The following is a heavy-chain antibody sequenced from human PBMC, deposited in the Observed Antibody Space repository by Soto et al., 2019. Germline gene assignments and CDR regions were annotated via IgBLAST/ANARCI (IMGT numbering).Heavy chain of an antibody. CDR2: INPNRGGT. CDR3: ARTSPYYYDSSEF. D-gene: IGHD3-22*01. Sequence: QVQLVQSGDEVKKPGASVKVSGKASGYTFTGYYMHWVRQAPAQGVEALEWINPNRGGTNYAQKFQGRVTMTRDRTISTAYMELSRLRSDDTAVYYCARTSPYYYDSSEFWGQGTLVTVSS. CDR1: GYTFTGYY. V-gene: IGHV1-2*02. J-gene: IGHJ4*02.